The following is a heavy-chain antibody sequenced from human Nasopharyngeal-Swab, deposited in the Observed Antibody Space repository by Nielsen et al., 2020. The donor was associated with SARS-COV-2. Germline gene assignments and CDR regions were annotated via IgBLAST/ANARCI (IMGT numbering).Heavy chain of an antibody. V-gene: IGHV3-23*01. CDR1: GFTFSLYG. J-gene: IGHJ4*02. Sequence: GESLKISCAASGFTFSLYGMNWVRQAPGKGPEWVSTIKDDGTNTHYADSVRGRFTISRDNSKSTLYLQMNSLRADDTALYYCADPPFSEYWGQGTLVTVSS. CDR3: ADPPFSEY. CDR2: IKDDGTNT.